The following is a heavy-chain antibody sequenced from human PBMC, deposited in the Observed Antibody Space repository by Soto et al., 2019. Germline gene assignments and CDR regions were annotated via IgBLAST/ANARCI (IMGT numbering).Heavy chain of an antibody. D-gene: IGHD3-3*01. CDR2: INPYNGKK. V-gene: IGHV1-18*01. CDR1: GFTFTSYG. CDR3: ARDPDFWSGYLDY. Sequence: QVQLLXXXAEVKKAGASVKVSCEASGFTFTSYGFSWVRQAPGQGLEWMGWINPYNGKKNYAQKFQGRVTMTIDTSTDTVYMEVRSLRSDDTAVYYCARDPDFWSGYLDYWGQGTLVTVSS. J-gene: IGHJ4*02.